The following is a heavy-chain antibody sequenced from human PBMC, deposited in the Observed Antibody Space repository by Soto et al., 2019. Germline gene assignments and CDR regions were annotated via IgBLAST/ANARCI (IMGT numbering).Heavy chain of an antibody. D-gene: IGHD5-18*01. V-gene: IGHV1-69*13. CDR2: IIPIFGTA. CDR3: AREDTDVGWFDP. Sequence: GASVKVSCKASGGTFSSYAISWVRQAPGQGLEWMGGIIPIFGTANYAQKFQGRVTITADESTSTAYMELSSLRSEDTAVYYCAREDTDVGWFDPWGQGTLVTVSS. CDR1: GGTFSSYA. J-gene: IGHJ5*02.